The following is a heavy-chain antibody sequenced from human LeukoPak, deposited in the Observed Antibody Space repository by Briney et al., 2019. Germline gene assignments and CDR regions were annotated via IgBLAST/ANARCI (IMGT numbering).Heavy chain of an antibody. D-gene: IGHD1-1*01. V-gene: IGHV1-24*01. CDR3: ATLTLMNNWNDY. CDR2: FDPEDGET. J-gene: IGHJ4*02. CDR1: GYTLTELS. Sequence: ASVKVSCKVSGYTLTELSMHWVRQAPGKGLEWMGGFDPEDGETIYAQKFQGRVTMSEDTSTDTAYMGLSSLRSEDTAVYYCATLTLMNNWNDYWGQGTLVTVSS.